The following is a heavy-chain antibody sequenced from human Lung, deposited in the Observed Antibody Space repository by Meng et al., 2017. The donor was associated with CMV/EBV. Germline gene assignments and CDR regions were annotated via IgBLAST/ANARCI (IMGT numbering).Heavy chain of an antibody. CDR3: ASPREGVRAFDI. J-gene: IGHJ3*02. V-gene: IGHV4-39*01. CDR1: GGSISSSSYY. CDR2: IYYSGST. D-gene: IGHD1-1*01. Sequence: GSXRLXCTVSGGSISSSSYYWGWIRQPPGKGLEWIGSIYYSGSTYYNPSLKSRVTISVDTSKNQFSLKLSSVTAADTAVYYCASPREGVRAFDIWGQGTMVTVSS.